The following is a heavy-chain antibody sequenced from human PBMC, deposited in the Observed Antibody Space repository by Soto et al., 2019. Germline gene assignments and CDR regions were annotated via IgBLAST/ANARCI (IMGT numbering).Heavy chain of an antibody. D-gene: IGHD2-21*01. V-gene: IGHV3-23*01. CDR3: AKDRRGGEYPAFDL. CDR1: GFTHSDYD. J-gene: IGHJ3*01. Sequence: DVHLLESGGGLVQPGGSLRLSCVASGFTHSDYDMGWVRQAPGKGLEWVSLIRGDGGATYYARSLEGRLTISRDTSENTLYLQMNSLRVEATALYYCAKDRRGGEYPAFDLWGQGTLVTVSS. CDR2: IRGDGGAT.